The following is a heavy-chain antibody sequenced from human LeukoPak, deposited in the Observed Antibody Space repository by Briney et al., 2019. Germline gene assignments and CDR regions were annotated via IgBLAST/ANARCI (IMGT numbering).Heavy chain of an antibody. J-gene: IGHJ6*02. CDR2: VYNAGST. Sequence: PGVSLRLSCAASGFTVSNNYMTWVRQAPGKGLEWVSVVYNAGSTYYADSVKGRFTISRDNSKNTLYLQMNSLRAEDTAVYYCARRYYGMDVWGQGTTVTVSS. V-gene: IGHV3-66*04. CDR3: ARRYYGMDV. CDR1: GFTVSNNY.